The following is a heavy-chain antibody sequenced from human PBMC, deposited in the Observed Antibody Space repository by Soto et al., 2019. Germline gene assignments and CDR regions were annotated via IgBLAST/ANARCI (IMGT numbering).Heavy chain of an antibody. D-gene: IGHD6-6*01. V-gene: IGHV3-23*01. J-gene: IGHJ6*03. Sequence: GGSLRLSCAASGFTFSSYAMSWVRQAPGKGLEWVSAISGSGGSTYYADSVKGRFTISRDNSKNTLYLQMNSLRAEDTAVYYCAKFEGYSSSSILYYYYMDVWGKGTTVTVSS. CDR2: ISGSGGST. CDR1: GFTFSSYA. CDR3: AKFEGYSSSSILYYYYMDV.